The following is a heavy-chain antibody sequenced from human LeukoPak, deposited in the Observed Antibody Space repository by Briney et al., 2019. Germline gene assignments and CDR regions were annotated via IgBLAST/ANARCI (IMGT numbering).Heavy chain of an antibody. CDR1: GFSVSSAW. CDR3: ARDLRSNTFSDYYGVDV. CDR2: INKDGSEE. D-gene: IGHD2-15*01. Sequence: GGALRLSCSASGFSVSSAWMRWVRQSPGEGLEWGGNINKDGSEEYYVDSVRGRFTISRDNGKNSLNLQMNSLRVEDTAVYHCARDLRSNTFSDYYGVDVWGQGTTVIVSS. J-gene: IGHJ6*02. V-gene: IGHV3-7*01.